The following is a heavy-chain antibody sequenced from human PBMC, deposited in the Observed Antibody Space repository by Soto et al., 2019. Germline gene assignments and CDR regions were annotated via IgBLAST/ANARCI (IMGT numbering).Heavy chain of an antibody. CDR3: AKDHRRPVAPAAHGGSWFDP. Sequence: GGSLRLSCAASGFTFSSYAMSWVRQAPGKGLEWVSAISGSGGSTYYADSVKGRFTISRDNSKNTLYLQMNSLRAEDTAVYYCAKDHRRPVAPAAHGGSWFDPWGQGTLVTVSS. D-gene: IGHD2-2*01. V-gene: IGHV3-23*01. CDR2: ISGSGGST. CDR1: GFTFSSYA. J-gene: IGHJ5*02.